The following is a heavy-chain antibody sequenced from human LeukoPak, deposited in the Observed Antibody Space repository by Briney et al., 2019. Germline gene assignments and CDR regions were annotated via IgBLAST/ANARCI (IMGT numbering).Heavy chain of an antibody. Sequence: PSETLSLTCTVSGGSISSSSYYWGWIRQPPGKGLEWIGSIYYSGSTYYNPSLKSRVTISVDTSKNQFSLKLSSVSAADTAVYYWARSYYGSGSRVDCSATFDPWGQGTLVTVSS. D-gene: IGHD3-10*01. V-gene: IGHV4-39*01. CDR1: GGSISSSSYY. J-gene: IGHJ5*02. CDR2: IYYSGST. CDR3: ARSYYGSGSRVDCSATFDP.